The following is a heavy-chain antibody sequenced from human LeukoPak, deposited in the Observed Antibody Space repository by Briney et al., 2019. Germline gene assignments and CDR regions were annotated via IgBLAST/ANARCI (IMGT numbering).Heavy chain of an antibody. CDR3: ARAQGRWLLLGY. CDR1: GDTFTSYG. CDR2: INPNSGGT. D-gene: IGHD3-3*01. V-gene: IGHV1-2*02. Sequence: ASVKVSCKASGDTFTSYGMNWVRQAPGQGLEWMGWINPNSGGTNYAQKFQGRVTMTRDTSISTAYMELSRLRSDDTAVYYCARAQGRWLLLGYWGQGTLVTVSS. J-gene: IGHJ4*02.